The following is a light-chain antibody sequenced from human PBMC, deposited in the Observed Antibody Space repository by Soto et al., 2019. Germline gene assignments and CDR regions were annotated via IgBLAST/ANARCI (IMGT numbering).Light chain of an antibody. CDR3: QQHGNWPT. Sequence: EIVLTQSPAILSLSPGERATLSCRASQSVGSYLAWYQQKPGQAPRLLIYHTSNRATGIPARSSGSGSGTDFTLNISSLEPEDFAVYYCQQHGNWPTFGQGTKVEIK. CDR1: QSVGSY. J-gene: IGKJ1*01. CDR2: HTS. V-gene: IGKV3-11*01.